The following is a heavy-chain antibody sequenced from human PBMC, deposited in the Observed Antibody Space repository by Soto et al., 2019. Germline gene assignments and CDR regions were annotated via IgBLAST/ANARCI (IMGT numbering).Heavy chain of an antibody. J-gene: IGHJ4*02. CDR2: ISTSSHYT. CDR3: ARDDKFSSPQGPLAY. Sequence: GGSLRLSCAASGFTFSDYYMSWIRQAPGKGLEWVSYISTSSHYTNYAGSVKGRFTISRDNAKNSLYLQMNSLRAEDTAVYYCARDDKFSSPQGPLAYWAQGTLVTVSS. V-gene: IGHV3-11*06. CDR1: GFTFSDYY. D-gene: IGHD6-6*01.